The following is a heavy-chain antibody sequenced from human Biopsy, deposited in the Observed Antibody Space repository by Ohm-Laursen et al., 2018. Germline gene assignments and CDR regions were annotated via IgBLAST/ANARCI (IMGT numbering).Heavy chain of an antibody. D-gene: IGHD6-19*01. CDR3: ATGFTSGWYHFDY. V-gene: IGHV1-24*01. CDR1: GYTLTELS. Sequence: SVKVSCKVSGYTLTELSMHWVRQAPGKGLEWLGGFAPEDGKTFYAQKFQGRVTMTEDPSTDTAYMELSSLRSEDTAVYYCATGFTSGWYHFDYWGQGTLVTVSS. CDR2: FAPEDGKT. J-gene: IGHJ4*02.